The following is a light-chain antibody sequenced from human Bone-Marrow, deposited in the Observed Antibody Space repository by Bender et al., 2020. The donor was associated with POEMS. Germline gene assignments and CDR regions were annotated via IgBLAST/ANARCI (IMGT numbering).Light chain of an antibody. V-gene: IGLV1-44*01. Sequence: QSVLTQPPSASGTPGQRVTISCSGGSSNIGAHAVNWYQQLPGTAPKLLIYNDRQRPSGVPDRFSGSRSGTSASLAISGLQSEDEADYYCQTWGPDNSRVFGGGTKLTVL. CDR2: NDR. CDR1: SSNIGAHA. J-gene: IGLJ3*02. CDR3: QTWGPDNSRV.